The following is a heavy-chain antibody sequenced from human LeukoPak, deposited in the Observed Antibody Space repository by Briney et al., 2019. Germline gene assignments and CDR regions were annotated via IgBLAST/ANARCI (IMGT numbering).Heavy chain of an antibody. CDR1: GGSISSYY. CDR3: ARGLRQLRGY. V-gene: IGHV4-59*12. J-gene: IGHJ4*02. Sequence: SETLSLTCTVSGGSISSYYWSWIRQPPGKGLDWIGYIYYSGSTNYNPSLKSRVTISVDTSKNQFSLKLSSVTAADTAVYYCARGLRQLRGYWGQGTLVTVSS. CDR2: IYYSGST. D-gene: IGHD1-7*01.